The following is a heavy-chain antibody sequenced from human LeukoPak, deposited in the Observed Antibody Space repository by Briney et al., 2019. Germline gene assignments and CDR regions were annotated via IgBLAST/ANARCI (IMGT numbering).Heavy chain of an antibody. CDR3: ARVGYSSGWYFDY. V-gene: IGHV3-21*01. Sequence: NPGGSLRLSCAASGFTFSTYSMIWVRQAPGKGLEWVSSISSTSSYIYYADSVKGRFTISRDNAQKSLYLQMNSLRAEDTAVYYCARVGYSSGWYFDYWGQGTLVTVSS. J-gene: IGHJ4*02. CDR2: ISSTSSYI. CDR1: GFTFSTYS. D-gene: IGHD6-19*01.